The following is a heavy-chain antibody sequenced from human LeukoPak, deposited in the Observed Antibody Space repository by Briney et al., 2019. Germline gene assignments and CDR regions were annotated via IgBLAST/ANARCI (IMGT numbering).Heavy chain of an antibody. CDR3: ARVACSSTSCLDAFDI. J-gene: IGHJ3*02. CDR2: ISSSGSTI. V-gene: IGHV3-48*03. Sequence: GGSLRLSCAASGFTFSSYEMNWVRQAPGKGRVGGSYISSSGSTIYYADSVKGRFTISRDNAKNSLYLQMNSLRAEDTAVYYCARVACSSTSCLDAFDIWGQGKMVTVSS. CDR1: GFTFSSYE. D-gene: IGHD2-2*01.